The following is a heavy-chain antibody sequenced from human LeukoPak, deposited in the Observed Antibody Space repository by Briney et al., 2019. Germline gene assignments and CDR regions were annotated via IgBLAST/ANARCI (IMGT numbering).Heavy chain of an antibody. J-gene: IGHJ6*03. D-gene: IGHD3-3*01. CDR3: ARDRPEWLLSYYHYYMDV. V-gene: IGHV4-34*01. Sequence: SETLSLTCAVYGGSFSGYYWSWIRQPPGKGLEWIGEINHSGSTNYNPSLKSRVTISVDTSKNQFSLKLSSVTAADTAVYYCARDRPEWLLSYYHYYMDVWGKGTTVTVSS. CDR1: GGSFSGYY. CDR2: INHSGST.